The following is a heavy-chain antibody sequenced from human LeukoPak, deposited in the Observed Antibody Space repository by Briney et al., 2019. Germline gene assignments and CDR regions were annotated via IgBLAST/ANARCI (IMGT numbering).Heavy chain of an antibody. D-gene: IGHD6-19*01. CDR2: IYYSGST. Sequence: TTSETLSLTCTVSGGSISSGDYYWSWIRQPPGKGLEWIGYIYYSGSTYYNPSLKSRVTISVDTSKNQFSLKLSSVTAADTAVYYCARPVGVAGTTGLYYFDYWGQGTLVTVSS. CDR1: GGSISSGDYY. V-gene: IGHV4-30-4*01. J-gene: IGHJ4*02. CDR3: ARPVGVAGTTGLYYFDY.